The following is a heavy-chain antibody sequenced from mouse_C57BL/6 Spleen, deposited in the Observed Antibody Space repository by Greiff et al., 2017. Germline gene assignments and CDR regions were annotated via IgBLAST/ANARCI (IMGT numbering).Heavy chain of an antibody. D-gene: IGHD1-1*02. CDR3: ARGEKTIYFDY. CDR2: IDPSDSYT. Sequence: QVQLQQPGAELVKPGASVKLSCKASGYTFTSYWMQWVKQRPGQGLEWLGEIDPSDSYTNYNQKFKGKATLTVDTSSSTAYMQLSSLTSEDSAVYYCARGEKTIYFDYWGQGTTLTVAS. CDR1: GYTFTSYW. J-gene: IGHJ2*01. V-gene: IGHV1-50*01.